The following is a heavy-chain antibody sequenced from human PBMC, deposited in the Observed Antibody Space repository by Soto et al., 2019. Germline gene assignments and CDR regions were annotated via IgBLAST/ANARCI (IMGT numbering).Heavy chain of an antibody. CDR3: ARDKSSGWYKGNWFDP. CDR2: IYTSGST. D-gene: IGHD6-19*01. CDR1: GGSISSYY. V-gene: IGHV4-4*07. Sequence: SETLSLTCTVSGGSISSYYWSWIRQPAGKGLEWIGRIYTSGSTNYNPSLKSRVTMSVDTSKNQFSLKLSSVTAADTAVYYCARDKSSGWYKGNWFDPWGQGTLVTVS. J-gene: IGHJ5*02.